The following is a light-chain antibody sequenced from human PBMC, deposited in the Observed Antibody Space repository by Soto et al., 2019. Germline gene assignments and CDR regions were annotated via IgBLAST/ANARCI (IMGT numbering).Light chain of an antibody. V-gene: IGLV1-51*01. CDR3: EAWDSSLSAGV. CDR2: DND. J-gene: IGLJ3*02. Sequence: QSVLTQPPSVSGAPGQRVTISCTGSSSNIGAGYHVHWYQQLPGTAPKLLIYDNDKRPSGIPDRFSASKSGTSATLGITGLQTGDEADYYCEAWDSSLSAGVFGGGTKLTVL. CDR1: SSNIGAGYH.